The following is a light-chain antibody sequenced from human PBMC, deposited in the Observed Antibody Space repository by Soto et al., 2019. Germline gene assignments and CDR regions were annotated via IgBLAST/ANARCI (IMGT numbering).Light chain of an antibody. CDR3: QQSYSTPRT. CDR2: AAS. V-gene: IGKV1-39*01. J-gene: IGKJ2*01. CDR1: QSISSY. Sequence: DIQMTQSPSSLSASVGDRVTITCRASQSISSYLNWYQQKPGKAPKLLIYAASSLQSGVPSRFSGSGSGTDFTLTISSLQHEDVATYYCQQSYSTPRTFGQGTKLEIK.